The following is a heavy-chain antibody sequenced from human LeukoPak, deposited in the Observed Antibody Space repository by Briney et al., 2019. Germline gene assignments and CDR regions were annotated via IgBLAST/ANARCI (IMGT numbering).Heavy chain of an antibody. Sequence: SETLSLTCTVSGYSISSGYYWGWIRQPPGKGLEWIGNIYHGGRTYYNPSLKSRVTITVDTSKNQFSLKLSSVTAADTAIYYCARVTYGDYHFDYWGQGTLVTVSS. CDR2: IYHGGRT. J-gene: IGHJ4*02. CDR3: ARVTYGDYHFDY. D-gene: IGHD4-17*01. V-gene: IGHV4-38-2*02. CDR1: GYSISSGYY.